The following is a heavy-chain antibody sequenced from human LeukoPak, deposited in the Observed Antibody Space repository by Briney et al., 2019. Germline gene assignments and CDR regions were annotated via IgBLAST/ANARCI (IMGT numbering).Heavy chain of an antibody. CDR2: ISWNGGDI. J-gene: IGHJ4*02. CDR3: AKGTPHFDY. Sequence: GGSLRLSCAASGFTFDDYAMHWVRQAPGKGLEWVSGISWNGGDIDYADSVKGRFTISRDNSKNTLYLQMNSLRAEDTAVYYCAKGTPHFDYWGQGTLVTVSS. CDR1: GFTFDDYA. V-gene: IGHV3-9*01.